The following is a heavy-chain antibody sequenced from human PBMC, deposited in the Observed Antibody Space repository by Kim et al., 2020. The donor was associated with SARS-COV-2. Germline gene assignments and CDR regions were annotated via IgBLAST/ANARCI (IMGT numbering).Heavy chain of an antibody. D-gene: IGHD6-13*01. CDR2: IFGSGSGT. V-gene: IGHV3-23*01. CDR1: PSNAA. J-gene: IGHJ2*01. Sequence: GGSLRLSCAATPSNAAMSWVRQAPGTGLEWVSGIFGSGSGTYYADPVRGRFTISRDNFKNMAYLEMYDLRVEDTAVYYCAKHLHVSSVTFYWYFDVWGRGTLVTVSS. CDR3: AKHLHVSSVTFYWYFDV.